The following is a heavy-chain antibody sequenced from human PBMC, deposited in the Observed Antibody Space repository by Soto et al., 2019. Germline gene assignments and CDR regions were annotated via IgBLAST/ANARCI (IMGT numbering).Heavy chain of an antibody. CDR3: VELAAAGRHDDY. CDR1: GFTFSSYG. V-gene: IGHV3-30*03. CDR2: ISYDGSNK. J-gene: IGHJ4*02. Sequence: QVQLVESGGGVVQPGRSLRLSCAASGFTFSSYGMHWVRQAPGKGLEWVAVISYDGSNKYYADSVKGRFTISRDNSKNTLYLQMNGLRAEDTAVYYCVELAAAGRHDDYWGQGTLVTVSS. D-gene: IGHD6-13*01.